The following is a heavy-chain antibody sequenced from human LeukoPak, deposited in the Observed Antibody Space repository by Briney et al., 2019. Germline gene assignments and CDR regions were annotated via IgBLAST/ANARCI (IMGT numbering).Heavy chain of an antibody. CDR2: ISPTGSTT. D-gene: IGHD7-27*01. J-gene: IGHJ5*02. V-gene: IGHV3-74*01. Sequence: PGGSLRLSCIASGFSFSGHWMHWARQLPGKGLVWVSRISPTGSTTSYADSVKGRFTISRDNAKNTLYLQMNDLGAEDTAMYYCTRDRLGWFDAWGQGTQVTVSS. CDR3: TRDRLGWFDA. CDR1: GFSFSGHW.